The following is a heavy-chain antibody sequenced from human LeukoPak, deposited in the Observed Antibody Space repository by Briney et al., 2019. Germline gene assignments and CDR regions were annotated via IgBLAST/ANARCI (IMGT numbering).Heavy chain of an antibody. CDR3: ATPYCSSLSCLDVFNM. CDR2: KYYSGSA. J-gene: IGHJ3*02. CDR1: GVSVSDGRYY. V-gene: IGHV4-31*03. D-gene: IGHD2-2*01. Sequence: SETLSLTCSVSGVSVSDGRYYWTWIRQHPGKGLEWIGYKYYSGSAKYNPSLKSRLTTSIDTSKNQFSLQLSSVTAADTATYYCATPYCSSLSCLDVFNMWGQGTRVTVSS.